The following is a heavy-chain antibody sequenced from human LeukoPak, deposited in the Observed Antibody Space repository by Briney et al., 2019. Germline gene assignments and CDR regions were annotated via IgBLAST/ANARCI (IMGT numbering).Heavy chain of an antibody. CDR2: IKQDGSEK. CDR1: GFTFSSYW. V-gene: IGHV3-7*01. J-gene: IGHJ5*02. Sequence: GGSLRLSCAASGFTFSSYWMSWVRQAPGKGLEWVANIKQDGSEKYYVDSVKGRFTISRDNAKNSLYLQMNSLRAEDTAVYYCAREKRVIAVAANWFDPWGQGTLVTVSS. CDR3: AREKRVIAVAANWFDP. D-gene: IGHD6-19*01.